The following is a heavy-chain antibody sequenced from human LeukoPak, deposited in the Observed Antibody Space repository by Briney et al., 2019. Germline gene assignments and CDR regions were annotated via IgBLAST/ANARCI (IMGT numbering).Heavy chain of an antibody. Sequence: GGSLRLSRAASGFAFSSYWASWVRQAPGKGLEWVANIKEDGSQKYYVDSVKGRFTISRDNAKNSLYLQMSSLRVEDTAVYYCVRDGRGGYLDYWGQGTLVTVSS. D-gene: IGHD3-10*01. V-gene: IGHV3-7*01. J-gene: IGHJ4*02. CDR2: IKEDGSQK. CDR1: GFAFSSYW. CDR3: VRDGRGGYLDY.